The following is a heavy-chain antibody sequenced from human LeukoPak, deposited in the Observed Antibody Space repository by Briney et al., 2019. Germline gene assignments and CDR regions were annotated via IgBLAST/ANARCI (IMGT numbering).Heavy chain of an antibody. CDR2: IYSGGST. V-gene: IGHV3-53*01. Sequence: GGSLRLSCAASGFTVSSNYMSWVRQAPGKGLEWISVIYSGGSTYYADSVKGRFTISRDNSKNTLYLQMNSLRAEDTAVYYCARVPGGRSGWFDPWGQGTLVTVSS. D-gene: IGHD2-15*01. CDR3: ARVPGGRSGWFDP. J-gene: IGHJ5*02. CDR1: GFTVSSNY.